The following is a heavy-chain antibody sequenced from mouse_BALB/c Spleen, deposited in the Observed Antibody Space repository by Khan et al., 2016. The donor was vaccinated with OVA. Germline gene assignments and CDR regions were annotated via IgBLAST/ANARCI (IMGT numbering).Heavy chain of an antibody. CDR1: GYTFTTYT. CDR2: IIPSNDYT. Sequence: VQLQQSGAELARPGASVKMSCKASGYTFTTYTIHWVKQRPGQGLEWIGYIIPSNDYTNYNQKFKDRAKLTADKSSSTAYMQLSSLTSEDSAVYYCAREGAYYRSDGWFAYWGQGTLVTVSA. CDR3: AREGAYYRSDGWFAY. V-gene: IGHV1-4*01. J-gene: IGHJ3*01. D-gene: IGHD2-14*01.